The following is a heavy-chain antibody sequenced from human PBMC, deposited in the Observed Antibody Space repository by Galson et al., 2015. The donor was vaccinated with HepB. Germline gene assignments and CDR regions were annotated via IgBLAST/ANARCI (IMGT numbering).Heavy chain of an antibody. CDR2: ISAYNGHT. D-gene: IGHD1-7*01. Sequence: SVKVSCKASGYSFTSYGISWVRQAPGQGLEWMGWISAYNGHTNYAQTLKGRISMTTDTSTTTAYMELRSLRSDDTAVYYWARGGGWELIDQYYYSAMDVWGQGTTVTVSS. CDR3: ARGGGWELIDQYYYSAMDV. CDR1: GYSFTSYG. J-gene: IGHJ6*02. V-gene: IGHV1-18*04.